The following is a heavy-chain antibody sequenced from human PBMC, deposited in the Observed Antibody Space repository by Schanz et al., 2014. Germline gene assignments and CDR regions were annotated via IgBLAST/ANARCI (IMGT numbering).Heavy chain of an antibody. CDR1: GFTFSSHW. CDR2: INSVGSNT. D-gene: IGHD3-10*01. V-gene: IGHV3-74*01. J-gene: IGHJ6*02. CDR3: AKDGPRGSGSYSADGGMDV. Sequence: EVQLVESGGGLVQPGGSLRLSCAASGFTFSSHWMHWVRQDPGKGLVWVARINSVGSNTDYADSVTGRFTISRDNAKNTLYLQMNSLRAEDTAVYYCAKDGPRGSGSYSADGGMDVWGQGTTVTVSS.